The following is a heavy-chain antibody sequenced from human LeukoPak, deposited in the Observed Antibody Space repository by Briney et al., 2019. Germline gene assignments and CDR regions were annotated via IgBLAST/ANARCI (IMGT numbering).Heavy chain of an antibody. V-gene: IGHV3-48*02. CDR3: ARDSPEGSGGSYFVAFDI. J-gene: IGHJ3*02. Sequence: GGSLRLSCAASGFTCRSYSMNWVRQAPGKALEWVSYISGSGGTIYYADSVKGRFTISRDNVKNSFYLQMNSLRDEDTAVYYCARDSPEGSGGSYFVAFDIWGQGTMVTVSS. CDR1: GFTCRSYS. CDR2: ISGSGGTI. D-gene: IGHD1-26*01.